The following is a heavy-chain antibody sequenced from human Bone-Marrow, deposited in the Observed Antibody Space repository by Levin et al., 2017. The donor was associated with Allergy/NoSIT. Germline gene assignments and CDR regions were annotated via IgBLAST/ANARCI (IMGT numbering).Heavy chain of an antibody. CDR2: IYYSGST. Sequence: SETLSLTCTVSGGSISSYYWSWIRQPPGKGLEWIGYIYYSGSTNYNPSLKSRVTISVDTSKNQFSLKLSSVTAADTAVYYCARDVARGYSRGWYWFDPWGQGTLVTVSS. V-gene: IGHV4-59*01. CDR1: GGSISSYY. CDR3: ARDVARGYSRGWYWFDP. D-gene: IGHD6-19*01. J-gene: IGHJ5*02.